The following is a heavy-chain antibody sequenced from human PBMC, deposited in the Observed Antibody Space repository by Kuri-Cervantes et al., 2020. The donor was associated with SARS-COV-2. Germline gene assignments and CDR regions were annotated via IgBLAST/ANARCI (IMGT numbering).Heavy chain of an antibody. J-gene: IGHJ4*02. Sequence: GGSLRLSCAASGFTFSSYGMHWVRQAPGKGLEWVAFIRYDGSNKYYADSVKGRFTISRDNSKNTLYLQMNSLRAEDTAVYYCAKEGSNRVAVAQWGQGTLVTVSS. CDR2: IRYDGSNK. CDR3: AKEGSNRVAVAQ. D-gene: IGHD6-19*01. V-gene: IGHV3-30*02. CDR1: GFTFSSYG.